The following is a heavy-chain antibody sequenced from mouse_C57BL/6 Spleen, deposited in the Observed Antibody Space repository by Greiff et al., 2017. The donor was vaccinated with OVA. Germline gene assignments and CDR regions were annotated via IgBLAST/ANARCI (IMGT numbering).Heavy chain of an antibody. CDR2: IYPSDSET. CDR1: GYTFTSYW. D-gene: IGHD2-3*01. Sequence: VQLQQPGAELVRPGSSVKLSCKASGYTFTSYWMDWVKQRPGQGLEWIGNIYPSDSETHYNQKFKDKATLTVGKSSSTAYMQLSSLTSEDSAVYYCARDGYDGYYGAYWGQGTLVTVSA. CDR3: ARDGYDGYYGAY. J-gene: IGHJ3*01. V-gene: IGHV1-61*01.